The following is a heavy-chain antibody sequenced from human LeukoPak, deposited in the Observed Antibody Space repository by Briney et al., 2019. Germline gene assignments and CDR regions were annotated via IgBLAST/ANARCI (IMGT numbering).Heavy chain of an antibody. V-gene: IGHV4-34*01. Sequence: PSETLSLTCAVYGGSFSGYYWSWIRQPPGKGLEWIGEINHSGSTNYNPSLKSRVTISVDTSKTQFSLKLSSVTAADTAVYYCARTPYDSSGYYDDFDYWGQGTLVTVSS. CDR2: INHSGST. D-gene: IGHD3-22*01. J-gene: IGHJ4*02. CDR1: GGSFSGYY. CDR3: ARTPYDSSGYYDDFDY.